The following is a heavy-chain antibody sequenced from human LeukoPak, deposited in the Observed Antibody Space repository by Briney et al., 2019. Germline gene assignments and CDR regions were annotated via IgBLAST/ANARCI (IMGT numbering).Heavy chain of an antibody. J-gene: IGHJ4*02. V-gene: IGHV4-34*01. CDR1: GFTVSSNY. CDR3: ARGLLGLYYDFWSGPPGPFDY. Sequence: GSLRLSCAASGFTVSSNYMSWIRQPPGKGLEWIGEINHSGSTNYNPSLKSRVTISVDTSKNQFSLKLSSVTAADTAVYYCARGLLGLYYDFWSGPPGPFDYWGQGTLVTVSS. CDR2: INHSGST. D-gene: IGHD3-3*01.